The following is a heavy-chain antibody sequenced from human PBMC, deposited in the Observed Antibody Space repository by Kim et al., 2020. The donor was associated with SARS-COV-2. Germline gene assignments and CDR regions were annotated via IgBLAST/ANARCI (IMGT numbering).Heavy chain of an antibody. Sequence: ASVKVSCKASGYTLSNYDINWVRQAPGQGLDWMGGITAVTGNAAYSRKFQGRVTITRDTSTNTAYVELSSLTSEDTAIYFGARALSAGTGSWGQGTLVTVSS. J-gene: IGHJ4*02. D-gene: IGHD6-13*01. CDR1: GYTLSNYD. V-gene: IGHV1-3*01. CDR2: ITAVTGNA. CDR3: ARALSAGTGS.